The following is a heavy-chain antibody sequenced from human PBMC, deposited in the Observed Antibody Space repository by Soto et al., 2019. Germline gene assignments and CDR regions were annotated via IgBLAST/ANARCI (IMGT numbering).Heavy chain of an antibody. CDR3: ARGLNDYGDYANWFDP. CDR1: GGTFSSYA. J-gene: IGHJ5*02. Sequence: QVQLVQSGAEVKKPGSSVKVSCKASGGTFSSYAISWVRQAPGQGLEWMGGIIPIFGTANYAQKFQGRVKITADESTSTAYRELSSLRSEDTAVYYCARGLNDYGDYANWFDPWGQGTLVTVSS. CDR2: IIPIFGTA. V-gene: IGHV1-69*12. D-gene: IGHD4-17*01.